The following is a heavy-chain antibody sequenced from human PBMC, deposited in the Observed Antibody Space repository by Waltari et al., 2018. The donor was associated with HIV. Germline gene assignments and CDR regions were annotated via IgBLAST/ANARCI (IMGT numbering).Heavy chain of an antibody. Sequence: QVQLPESGPGLVKTSQTLSLTCTVSGGSINSGSYYWNWIRQPAGKGLEWIGRLYTSGSTNYNPSLKSRVTMTADTSKNQFSLRLTSVTASDTAIYYCSRTSTGSDYYYQVDVWGQGTTVTVS. CDR3: SRTSTGSDYYYQVDV. J-gene: IGHJ6*02. D-gene: IGHD2-21*02. CDR1: GGSINSGSYY. CDR2: LYTSGST. V-gene: IGHV4-61*02.